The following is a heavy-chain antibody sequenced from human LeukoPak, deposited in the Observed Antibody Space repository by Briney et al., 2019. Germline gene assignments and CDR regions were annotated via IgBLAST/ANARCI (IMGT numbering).Heavy chain of an antibody. Sequence: GGSLRLSCAASGFTFSSYGMYWVRQAPGKGLEWVSAISGSGGSTYYADSVKGRFTISRDNSKNTLYLQMNSLRDEDTALYYCASRYCSSTLCPLAYWGQGTLVTVSS. D-gene: IGHD2-2*01. CDR3: ASRYCSSTLCPLAY. CDR2: ISGSGGST. V-gene: IGHV3-23*01. CDR1: GFTFSSYG. J-gene: IGHJ4*02.